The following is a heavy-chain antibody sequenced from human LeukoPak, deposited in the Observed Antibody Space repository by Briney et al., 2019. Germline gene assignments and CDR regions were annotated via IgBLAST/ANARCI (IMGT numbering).Heavy chain of an antibody. J-gene: IGHJ3*02. D-gene: IGHD3-22*01. V-gene: IGHV1-2*02. CDR2: INPNSGGT. Sequence: ASVKVSCKASGYTFTGYYMHWVRQAPGQGLDWMGWINPNSGGTNYAQKFQGRVTMTRDTSISTAYMELSRLRSDDTAVYCCARVTGYYESSGYSTAFDIWGQGTMVTVSS. CDR3: ARVTGYYESSGYSTAFDI. CDR1: GYTFTGYY.